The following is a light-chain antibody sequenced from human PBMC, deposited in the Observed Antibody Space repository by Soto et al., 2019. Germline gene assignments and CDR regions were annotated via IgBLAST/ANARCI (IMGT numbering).Light chain of an antibody. CDR2: RAS. CDR3: QQSYSTPLT. CDR1: QSISTY. Sequence: DIQMTQSPSSLSASVGDRVTITCRASQSISTYFNWYQQKPGKAPKLLIYRASSLQSGVPSRFSGSGSGTDFTLTVNSLQPEDFGTYYCQQSYSTPLTFGPGTKVDIK. V-gene: IGKV1-39*01. J-gene: IGKJ3*01.